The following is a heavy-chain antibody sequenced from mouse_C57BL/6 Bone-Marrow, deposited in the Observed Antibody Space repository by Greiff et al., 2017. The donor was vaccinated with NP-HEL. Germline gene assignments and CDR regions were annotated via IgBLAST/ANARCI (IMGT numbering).Heavy chain of an antibody. CDR2: IDPSDSYT. V-gene: IGHV1-69*01. D-gene: IGHD1-1*01. CDR1: GYTFTSYW. CDR3: AGALYYGSSYGYFDV. J-gene: IGHJ1*03. Sequence: VQLQQSGAELVMPGASVKLSCKASGYTFTSYWMHWVKQRPGQGLEWIGEIDPSDSYTNYNQKFKGKSTLTVDKSSSTAYMQLSSLTSEYSAVYYCAGALYYGSSYGYFDVWGTGTTVTVSS.